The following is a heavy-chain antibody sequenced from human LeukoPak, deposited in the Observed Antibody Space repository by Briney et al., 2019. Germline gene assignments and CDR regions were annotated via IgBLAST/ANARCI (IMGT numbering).Heavy chain of an antibody. V-gene: IGHV6-1*01. D-gene: IGHD5/OR15-5a*01. J-gene: IGHJ3*02. Sequence: SQTLSLTCAISGDSVSSNSAAWNWIRQSPSRGLEWLGRTYYRSKWYNDYAGSVKSRIIINSDTSKNQFSLQLNSVSPEDTAVYYCASSSLRGSDAFDIWGQGTMVTVSS. CDR1: GDSVSSNSAA. CDR2: TYYRSKWYN. CDR3: ASSSLRGSDAFDI.